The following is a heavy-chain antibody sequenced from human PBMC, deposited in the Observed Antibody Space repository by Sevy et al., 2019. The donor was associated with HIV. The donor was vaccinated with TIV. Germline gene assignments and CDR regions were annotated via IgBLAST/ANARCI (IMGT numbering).Heavy chain of an antibody. V-gene: IGHV3-33*01. CDR1: GFTFRSFS. J-gene: IGHJ5*01. D-gene: IGHD1-1*01. CDR2: IWYDGRTK. Sequence: GSLRLSCSASGFTFRSFSMHWVRQAPGKGLEWVAAIWYDGRTKQYADSVKGRFTISRDNSKNMLNLEMNSLRAEDTALYFCARDSARVIVPTAGFDSWGQGTVVTVSS. CDR3: ARDSARVIVPTAGFDS.